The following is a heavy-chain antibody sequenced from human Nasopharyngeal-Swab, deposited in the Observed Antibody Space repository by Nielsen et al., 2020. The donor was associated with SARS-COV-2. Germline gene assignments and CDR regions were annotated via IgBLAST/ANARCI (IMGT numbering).Heavy chain of an antibody. Sequence: GESLKISCAASGFTFSSNDRHWVRPPRGKGLEWVSAIGAAGGTYYPDSVKGRFTISRENAKNSLYLQMNSLRAEDTAIYYCVKGMPQSGGMDVWGKGTTVSVSS. CDR2: IGAAGGT. V-gene: IGHV3-13*01. CDR1: GFTFSSND. CDR3: VKGMPQSGGMDV. J-gene: IGHJ6*03. D-gene: IGHD2-2*01.